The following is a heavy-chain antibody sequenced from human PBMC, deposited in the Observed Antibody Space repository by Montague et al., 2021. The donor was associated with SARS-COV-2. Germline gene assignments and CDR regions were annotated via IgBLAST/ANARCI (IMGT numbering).Heavy chain of an antibody. CDR2: INHSGST. Sequence: SETLSLTCAVYGGSFSGYYWSWIRQPPGKGLEWIGEINHSGSTKYNPSLKGRVSMSVDNSWNQFPLRLTSVTAADTAIYFCARRGGWRSDLAYWGQGTLVTVSS. J-gene: IGHJ4*02. CDR1: GGSFSGYY. CDR3: ARRGGWRSDLAY. D-gene: IGHD3-16*01. V-gene: IGHV4-34*01.